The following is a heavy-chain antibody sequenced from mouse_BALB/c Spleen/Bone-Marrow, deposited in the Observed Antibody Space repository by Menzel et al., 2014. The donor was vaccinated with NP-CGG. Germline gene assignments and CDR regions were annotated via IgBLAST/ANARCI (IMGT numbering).Heavy chain of an antibody. D-gene: IGHD2-2*01. CDR2: ISYSGRT. V-gene: IGHV3-2*02. CDR1: GYSITSDYA. Sequence: EVKLMESGPGLVKPSQSLSLTCTVTGYSITSDYAWNWIRQFPGNKLEWMGYISYSGRTDYNPSLKSRFSITRDTSKNQFFLLLSSVTTEDAGTYFCAMWLRRGGFAYWGQGTTLTVSS. J-gene: IGHJ2*01. CDR3: AMWLRRGGFAY.